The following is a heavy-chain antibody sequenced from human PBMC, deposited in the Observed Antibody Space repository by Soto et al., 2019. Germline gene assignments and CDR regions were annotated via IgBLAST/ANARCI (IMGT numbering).Heavy chain of an antibody. CDR2: INHSGST. CDR1: GGSFSGYY. J-gene: IGHJ4*02. V-gene: IGHV4-34*01. CDR3: AIGGSVLLWLGKDY. D-gene: IGHD3-10*01. Sequence: QVQLQQWGAGLLKPSETLSLTCAVYGGSFSGYYWSWIRQPPGKGLEWIGEINHSGSTNYNPSLKRRGTDAFDTAKNQVSLKLRSVPAADTAVYYCAIGGSVLLWLGKDYWGQGTLVTVSS.